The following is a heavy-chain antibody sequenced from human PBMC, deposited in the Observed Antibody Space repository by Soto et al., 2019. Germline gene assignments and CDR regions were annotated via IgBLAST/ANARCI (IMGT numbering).Heavy chain of an antibody. CDR2: INHSGST. D-gene: IGHD5-12*01. CDR1: GGSFSGYY. CDR3: ARSGRQMRCKAFDI. Sequence: QVQLQQWGAGLLKPSETLSLTCAVYGGSFSGYYWSWIRQAPGKGLEWIGEINHSGSTNYNPSLKSRVTISVDTSKNQFSLKLSSVTAADTAVYYCARSGRQMRCKAFDIWGQGTMVTVSS. J-gene: IGHJ3*02. V-gene: IGHV4-34*01.